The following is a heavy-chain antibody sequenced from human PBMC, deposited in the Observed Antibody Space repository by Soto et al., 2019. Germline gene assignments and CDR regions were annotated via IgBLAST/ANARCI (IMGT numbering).Heavy chain of an antibody. V-gene: IGHV1-3*01. CDR1: GYTFTSYA. Sequence: ASVKVSCKASGYTFTSYAMHWVRQAPGQRLEWMGWINAGNGNTKYSQKYQGRVTITRDTSTSTAYMEQSSLRSEDTAMYYCARHYCISSSCYYYYYYGMDVWGQGTLVTVSS. D-gene: IGHD2-2*01. CDR2: INAGNGNT. CDR3: ARHYCISSSCYYYYYYGMDV. J-gene: IGHJ6*02.